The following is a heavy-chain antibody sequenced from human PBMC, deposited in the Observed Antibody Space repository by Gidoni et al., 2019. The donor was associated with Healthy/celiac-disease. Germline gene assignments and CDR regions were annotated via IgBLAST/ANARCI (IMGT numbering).Heavy chain of an antibody. D-gene: IGHD2-2*01. CDR2: FDPEDGET. J-gene: IGHJ6*03. Sequence: QVPLVQSGAEVKKPGASVKVACKVSGYTRTELSMNWVRQAPGKGLEWMGGFDPEDGETIYAQKFQGRVTMTEDTSTDTAYMELSSLRSEDTAVYYCATGRYCSSTSCYGYYYYMDVWGKGTTVTVSS. CDR1: GYTRTELS. V-gene: IGHV1-24*01. CDR3: ATGRYCSSTSCYGYYYYMDV.